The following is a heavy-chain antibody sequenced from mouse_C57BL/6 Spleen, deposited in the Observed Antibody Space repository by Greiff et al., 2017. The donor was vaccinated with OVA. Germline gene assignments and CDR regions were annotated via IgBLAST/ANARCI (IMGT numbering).Heavy chain of an antibody. CDR2: ISSGSSTI. D-gene: IGHD2-4*01. V-gene: IGHV5-17*01. J-gene: IGHJ4*01. CDR1: GFTFSDYG. CDR3: AREGNDYDVGAMDY. Sequence: VELQESGGGLVKPGGSLKLSCAASGFTFSDYGMHWVRQAPEKGLEWVAYISSGSSTIYYADKVKGRFTISRDNAKNTLFLQMTSLRSEDTAMYYCAREGNDYDVGAMDYWGQGTSVTVSS.